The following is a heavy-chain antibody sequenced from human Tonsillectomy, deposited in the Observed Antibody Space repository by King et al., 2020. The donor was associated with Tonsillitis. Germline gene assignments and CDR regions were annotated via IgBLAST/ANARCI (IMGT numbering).Heavy chain of an antibody. V-gene: IGHV3-7*03. J-gene: IGHJ4*02. D-gene: IGHD3-10*01. CDR2: IKQDGSEK. CDR1: GFTFSSYW. CDR3: ARGYGSGSYYINFLLDY. Sequence: VQLVESGGGLVQPGGSLRLSCAASGFTFSSYWMSWVRQAPGKGLEWVANIKQDGSEKYYVDSVKGRVTISRDNAKNSLYLQMNSLRAEDTAVYYCARGYGSGSYYINFLLDYWGQGTLVTVSS.